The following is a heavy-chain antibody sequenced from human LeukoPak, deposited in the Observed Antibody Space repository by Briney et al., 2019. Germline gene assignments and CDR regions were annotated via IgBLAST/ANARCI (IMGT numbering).Heavy chain of an antibody. CDR2: IIPILGIA. V-gene: IGHV1-69*04. CDR3: ARSYYDSSGYS. J-gene: IGHJ4*02. CDR1: GYTFSSHG. Sequence: SVKVSCKASGYTFSSHGISWVRQAPGQGLEWMGRIIPILGIANYAQKFQGRVTITADKSTSTAYMELSSLRSEDTAVYYCARSYYDSSGYSWGQGTLVTVSS. D-gene: IGHD3-22*01.